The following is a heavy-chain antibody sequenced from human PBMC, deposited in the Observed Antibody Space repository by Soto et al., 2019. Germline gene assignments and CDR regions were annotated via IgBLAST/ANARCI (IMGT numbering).Heavy chain of an antibody. Sequence: SETLSLTCTVSGGSISSGDYYWSWIRQPPGKGLEWIGYIYYSGSTYYNPSLKSRVTISVDTSKNQFSLKLSSVTAADTAVYYCARDYVAAAGLAYFDYWGQGTRVTVSS. CDR3: ARDYVAAAGLAYFDY. V-gene: IGHV4-30-4*01. CDR1: GGSISSGDYY. D-gene: IGHD6-13*01. J-gene: IGHJ4*02. CDR2: IYYSGST.